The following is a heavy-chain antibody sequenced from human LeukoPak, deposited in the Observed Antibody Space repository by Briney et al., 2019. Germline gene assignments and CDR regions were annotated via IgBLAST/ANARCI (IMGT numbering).Heavy chain of an antibody. V-gene: IGHV3-30-3*01. CDR3: AKDIFRWSFDY. CDR2: ISYDGSNK. J-gene: IGHJ4*02. Sequence: GGSLRLSCAASGFTFSIYAMLCVRQAPGKGLEGVAVISYDGSNKYYADSEKGRFTISRDNSKSTLFLQMNSLRADDTATYFCAKDIFRWSFDYWAQGVLVTVSS. D-gene: IGHD2-21*01. CDR1: GFTFSIYA.